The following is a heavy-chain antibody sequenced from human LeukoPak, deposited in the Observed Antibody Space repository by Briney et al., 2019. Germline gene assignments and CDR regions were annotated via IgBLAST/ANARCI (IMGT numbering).Heavy chain of an antibody. J-gene: IGHJ6*04. CDR3: AKIVTLVGEFLTPYYSSGRAV. CDR1: GFTFSSYG. V-gene: IGHV3-30*18. CDR2: ISYDGSNK. Sequence: GGSLRLSCAASGFTFSSYGMHWVRQAPGKGLEWVAVISYDGSNKYYADSVKGRFTISRDNSKNTLYLQMNSLRAEDTAVYYFAKIVTLVGEFLTPYYSSGRAVGEKGPRVTVSS. D-gene: IGHD3-10*01.